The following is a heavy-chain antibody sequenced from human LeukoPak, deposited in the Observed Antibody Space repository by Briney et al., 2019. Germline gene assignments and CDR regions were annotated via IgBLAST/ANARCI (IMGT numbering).Heavy chain of an antibody. CDR2: IYYSGST. CDR1: GGPISGYY. CDR3: ARSIGWPFDF. Sequence: PSETLSLTCTVSGGPISGYYWNWIRQPPGKGLEWIGYIYYSGSTNYNPSLKSRVTISLDTPNNQFSLKLSSVTAADTAVYYFARSIGWPFDFWGQGTLVTVSS. D-gene: IGHD6-19*01. J-gene: IGHJ4*02. V-gene: IGHV4-59*01.